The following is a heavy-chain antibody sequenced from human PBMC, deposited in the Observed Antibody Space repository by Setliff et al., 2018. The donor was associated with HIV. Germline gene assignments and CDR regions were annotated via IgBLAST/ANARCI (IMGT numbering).Heavy chain of an antibody. D-gene: IGHD3-22*01. CDR2: IYYSGNP. J-gene: IGHJ4*02. CDR1: GGSISSGTYY. V-gene: IGHV4-30-4*08. Sequence: ASETLSLTCTVSGGSISSGTYYWSWIRQHPGKGLEWIGYIYYSGNPFYNPSLRSRVTISLDTSKNQFSLRLTSVTAADTAVYFCARLRITMIMMLNYFDYWGQGTLVTVSS. CDR3: ARLRITMIMMLNYFDY.